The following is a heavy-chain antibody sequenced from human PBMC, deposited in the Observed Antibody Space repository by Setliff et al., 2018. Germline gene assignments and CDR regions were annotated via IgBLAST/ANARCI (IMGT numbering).Heavy chain of an antibody. D-gene: IGHD4-17*01. CDR2: VRSRINNFAT. Sequence: HPGGSLRLSCAASGFTFSRSAIHWVRQASGKGLEWVGRVRSRINNFATAYDASVKGRFISSRDDSKNTAYLQMNSRKTEDTAVYYCASDIHNDYDYFDYCGQGIQVTVSS. V-gene: IGHV3-73*01. CDR3: ASDIHNDYDYFDY. CDR1: GFTFSRSA. J-gene: IGHJ4*02.